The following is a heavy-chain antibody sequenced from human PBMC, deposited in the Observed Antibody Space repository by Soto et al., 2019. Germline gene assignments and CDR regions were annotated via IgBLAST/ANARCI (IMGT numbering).Heavy chain of an antibody. CDR3: AKEAGLVRFFDWLSNGLDV. V-gene: IGHV3-9*01. J-gene: IGHJ6*01. CDR2: ISWNSGNK. CDR1: GFTFDDYA. Sequence: DVQLVESGGDLVQPGRSLRLSCAASGFTFDDYAMHWVRQAPGKGLEWVSGISWNSGNKGYADSVKGRFTISRDNAKNFLYLEMNRLRAEDTALYYCAKEAGLVRFFDWLSNGLDVWGQGTAVTVS. D-gene: IGHD3-9*01.